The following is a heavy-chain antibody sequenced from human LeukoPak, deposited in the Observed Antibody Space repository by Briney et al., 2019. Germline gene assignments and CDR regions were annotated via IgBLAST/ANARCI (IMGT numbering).Heavy chain of an antibody. CDR2: INPNSGGT. CDR1: GYTFTSYG. J-gene: IGHJ4*02. D-gene: IGHD1-7*01. Sequence: ASVKVSCKASGYTFTSYGISWVRQAPGQGLEWMGRINPNSGGTNYAQKFRGRVTMTRDTSISTAYMELSRLRSDDTAVYYCARSYNWNFDFDYWGQGTLVTVSS. CDR3: ARSYNWNFDFDY. V-gene: IGHV1-2*06.